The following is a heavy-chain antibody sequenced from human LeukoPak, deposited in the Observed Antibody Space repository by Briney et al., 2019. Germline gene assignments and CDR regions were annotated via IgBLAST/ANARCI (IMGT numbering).Heavy chain of an antibody. CDR2: IIPIFGIA. CDR3: ARGEMATIDNYYYYGMDV. Sequence: SVKVSCKASGGPSSSYATSWVRRAPGQGLGWWGRIIPIFGIANYAQKFQGRVTITADKSTSTAYMELSSLRSEDTAVYYCARGEMATIDNYYYYGMDVWGQGTTVTVSS. V-gene: IGHV1-69*04. D-gene: IGHD5-24*01. CDR1: GGPSSSYA. J-gene: IGHJ6*02.